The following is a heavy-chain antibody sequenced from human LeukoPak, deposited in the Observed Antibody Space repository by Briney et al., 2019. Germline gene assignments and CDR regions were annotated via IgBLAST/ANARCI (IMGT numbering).Heavy chain of an antibody. CDR3: ARVTLGYCSSTSCYWGYYFDY. V-gene: IGHV4-4*07. J-gene: IGHJ4*02. CDR1: GGSISSYY. Sequence: PSETLSLTCTVSGGSISSYYWSWIRQPAGKGLEWIGRIYTSGSTNYNPSLKSRVTMSVDTSKNQFSLKLSSVTAADTAVYYCARVTLGYCSSTSCYWGYYFDYWGQGTLVTVSS. CDR2: IYTSGST. D-gene: IGHD2-2*01.